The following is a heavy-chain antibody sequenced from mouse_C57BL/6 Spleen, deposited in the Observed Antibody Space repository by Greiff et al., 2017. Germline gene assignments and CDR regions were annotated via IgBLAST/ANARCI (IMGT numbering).Heavy chain of an antibody. CDR1: GYTFTDYY. V-gene: IGHV1-26*01. CDR2: INPNNGGT. CDR3: ARWDDYGTYYFDY. J-gene: IGHJ2*01. Sequence: EVQLQQSGPELVKPGASVKISCKASGYTFTDYYMNWVKQSHGKSLEWIGDINPNNGGTSYNQKFKGKATLTVDKSSSTAYMELRSLTSEDSAVYYCARWDDYGTYYFDYWGQGTTLTVSS. D-gene: IGHD2-4*01.